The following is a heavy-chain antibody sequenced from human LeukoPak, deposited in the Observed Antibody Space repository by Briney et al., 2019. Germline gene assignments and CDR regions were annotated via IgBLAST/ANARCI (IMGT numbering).Heavy chain of an antibody. CDR3: ARGEYSSGWFPPDY. V-gene: IGHV4-39*01. CDR2: IYYSGST. J-gene: IGHJ4*02. Sequence: SETLSLTCTVSGGSISSSSYYWSWIRQPPGKGLEWIGSIYYSGSTYYNPSLKSRVTISVDTSKNQFSLKLSSVTAADTAVYYCARGEYSSGWFPPDYWGQGTLVTVSS. D-gene: IGHD6-19*01. CDR1: GGSISSSSYY.